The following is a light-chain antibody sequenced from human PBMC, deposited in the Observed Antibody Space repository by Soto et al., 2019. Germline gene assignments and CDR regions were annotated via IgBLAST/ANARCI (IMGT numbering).Light chain of an antibody. CDR3: QQYGSSALT. CDR2: GTS. J-gene: IGKJ4*01. V-gene: IGKV3-20*01. Sequence: EIVLTQSPGTLSLSPGERATLSCRASQSVSSSYLVWYRQRPGQPPRLLIYGTSNRAAGIPDRFTGTGSGTDFTLTIHRLEPEDSAVYYCQQYGSSALTFGGGTKV. CDR1: QSVSSSY.